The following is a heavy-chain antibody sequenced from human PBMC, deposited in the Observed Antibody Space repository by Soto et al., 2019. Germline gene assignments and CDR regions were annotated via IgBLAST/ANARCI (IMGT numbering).Heavy chain of an antibody. D-gene: IGHD2-21*01. CDR3: ARLIIATNNHKWLDP. Sequence: SETLSLTCSVSGAALNSGTYYWSWVRQVPGKGLEWIGHIYVTGAVDYNPSLRDRITISQDTSERQFSLNLRLVTAADTAVYYCARLIIATNNHKWLDPWGQGTLVTVSS. V-gene: IGHV4-31*03. CDR1: GAALNSGTYY. J-gene: IGHJ5*02. CDR2: IYVTGAV.